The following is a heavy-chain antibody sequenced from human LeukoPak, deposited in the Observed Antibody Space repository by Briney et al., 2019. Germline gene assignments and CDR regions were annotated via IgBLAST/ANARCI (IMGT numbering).Heavy chain of an antibody. V-gene: IGHV3-23*01. CDR3: AKDLGRSGGYIYFGWFDP. Sequence: PGGSLRLSCAASGFTFSSYAMSWVRQAPGKGLEWVSAISGSGGSTYYADSVKGRFTISRDNSKNTLYLQMNSLRAEDTAVYYCAKDLGRSGGYIYFGWFDPWGQGTLVTVSS. CDR1: GFTFSSYA. CDR2: ISGSGGST. J-gene: IGHJ5*02. D-gene: IGHD3-22*01.